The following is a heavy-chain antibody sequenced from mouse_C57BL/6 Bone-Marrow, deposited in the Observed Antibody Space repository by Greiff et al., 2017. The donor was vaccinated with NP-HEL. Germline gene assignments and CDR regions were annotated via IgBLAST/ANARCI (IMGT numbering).Heavy chain of an antibody. Sequence: EVQLVESGGGLVQPGGSLSLSCAASGFTFTDYYMSWVRQPTGKALEWLGFIRNKANGYTTEYSASVKGRFTISRDNSQSILYLQMNALRAEDSATYYCARYGSSPFAYWGQGTLVTVSA. CDR2: IRNKANGYTT. D-gene: IGHD1-1*01. CDR3: ARYGSSPFAY. J-gene: IGHJ3*01. V-gene: IGHV7-3*01. CDR1: GFTFTDYY.